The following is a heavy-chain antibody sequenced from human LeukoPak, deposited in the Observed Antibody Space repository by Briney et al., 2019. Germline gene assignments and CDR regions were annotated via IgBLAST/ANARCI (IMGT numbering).Heavy chain of an antibody. CDR2: ISSGSSFI. J-gene: IGHJ5*02. D-gene: IGHD3-16*01. Sequence: GGSLRLSCAASGFNFGSYAMNWVRQAPGKGLEWVSSISSGSSFIYYADSVKGRFTISGDNAKNSLYLQMNSLRAEDTAIYYCARDQGGERWFDPWGQGTPVTVSS. CDR3: ARDQGGERWFDP. CDR1: GFNFGSYA. V-gene: IGHV3-21*01.